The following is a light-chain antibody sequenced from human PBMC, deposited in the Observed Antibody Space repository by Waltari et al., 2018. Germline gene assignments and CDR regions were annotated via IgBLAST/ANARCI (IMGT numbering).Light chain of an antibody. J-gene: IGLJ2*01. Sequence: SYVLTQPPSVSVAPGKTARITCGGDNIGSKSVHWHPQKPGHATVVVIYYDSDRPSGCPERFSGTNTGNTATLSVDRVEAGDEADYYGQVWGSSSDGLFGGGTKLTVL. CDR1: NIGSKS. CDR2: YDS. CDR3: QVWGSSSDGL. V-gene: IGLV3-21*04.